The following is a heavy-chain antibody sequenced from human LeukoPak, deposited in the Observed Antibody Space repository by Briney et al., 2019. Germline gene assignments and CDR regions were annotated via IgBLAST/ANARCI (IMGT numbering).Heavy chain of an antibody. CDR2: IRYDGSNK. D-gene: IGHD3-16*02. CDR1: GFTFSSYG. Sequence: GGSLRLSCAASGFTFSSYGMHWVRQAPGKGLEWVAFIRYDGSNKYYADSVKGRFTISRDNSKNTLYLQMNSLRAEDTAVYYCAKDLDYVWGSYRYPDYWGQGTLVTVSS. CDR3: AKDLDYVWGSYRYPDY. V-gene: IGHV3-30*02. J-gene: IGHJ4*02.